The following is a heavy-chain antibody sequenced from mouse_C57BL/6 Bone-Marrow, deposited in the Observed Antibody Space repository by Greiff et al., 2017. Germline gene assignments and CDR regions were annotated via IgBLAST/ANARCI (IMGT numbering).Heavy chain of an antibody. CDR3: ARAGPYYSNLWYFDV. J-gene: IGHJ1*03. CDR1: GYAFSSSW. D-gene: IGHD2-5*01. CDR2: IYPGDGDT. V-gene: IGHV1-82*01. Sequence: QVQLQQSGPELVKPGASVKISCKASGYAFSSSWMNWVKQRPGKGLEWIGRIYPGDGDTNYNGKFKGKATLTADKSSSTAYMQLSSLTSEDSAVYFCARAGPYYSNLWYFDVWGTGTTVTVSS.